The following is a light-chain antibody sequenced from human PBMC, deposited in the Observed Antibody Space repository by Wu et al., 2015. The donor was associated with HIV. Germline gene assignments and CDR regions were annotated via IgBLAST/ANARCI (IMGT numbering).Light chain of an antibody. CDR3: QQYGSSPGT. V-gene: IGKV3-20*01. CDR2: DAS. CDR1: QSLSRY. Sequence: EIVLTQSPATLSLSPGERATLSCRASQSLSRYLAWYQQKPGQAPRLLIYDASNRATGIPARFSGSGSGTDFTLTISRLEPEDFAVYYCQQYGSSPGTFGQGTRLEIK. J-gene: IGKJ2*01.